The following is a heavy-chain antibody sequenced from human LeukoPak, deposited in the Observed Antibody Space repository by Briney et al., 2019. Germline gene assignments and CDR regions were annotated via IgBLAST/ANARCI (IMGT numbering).Heavy chain of an antibody. CDR3: ASRPFGPLSYTGVDDAFDI. J-gene: IGHJ3*02. CDR1: GFTFSSYS. V-gene: IGHV3-48*01. D-gene: IGHD2-2*01. Sequence: PGGSLRLSCAASGFTFSSYSMNWVRQAPGKGLEWVSYISSSSSAIYYADSVKGRFTISRDNAKNSLYLQMNSLRAEDTAVYYCASRPFGPLSYTGVDDAFDIWGQGTMVTVSS. CDR2: ISSSSSAI.